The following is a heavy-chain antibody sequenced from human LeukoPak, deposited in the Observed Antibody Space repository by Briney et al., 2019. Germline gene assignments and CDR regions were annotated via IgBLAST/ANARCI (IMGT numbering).Heavy chain of an antibody. Sequence: GGSLRLSCAASGFTFSSYAMSWVRQAPGKGLEWVSGISGSGGSTYYADSVKGRFTISRDNSRNTLYLQMNSLRAEDTAVYYCAKAYISSYFDYWGQGTLVTVSS. CDR1: GFTFSSYA. J-gene: IGHJ4*02. CDR2: ISGSGGST. CDR3: AKAYISSYFDY. V-gene: IGHV3-23*01. D-gene: IGHD6-13*01.